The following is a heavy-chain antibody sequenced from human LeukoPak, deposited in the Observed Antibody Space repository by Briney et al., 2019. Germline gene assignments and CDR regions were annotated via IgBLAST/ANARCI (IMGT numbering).Heavy chain of an antibody. CDR3: ARAQEPLYYYGSGSYWPPFQH. J-gene: IGHJ1*01. D-gene: IGHD3-10*01. CDR2: INAGNGNT. Sequence: GASVKVSCKASGYTFTSYAMHWVRQAHGQRLEWMGWINAGNGNTKYSQKFQGRVTITRDTSASTAYMELSSLRSEDTAVYYCARAQEPLYYYGSGSYWPPFQHWGQGTLVTVSS. V-gene: IGHV1-3*01. CDR1: GYTFTSYA.